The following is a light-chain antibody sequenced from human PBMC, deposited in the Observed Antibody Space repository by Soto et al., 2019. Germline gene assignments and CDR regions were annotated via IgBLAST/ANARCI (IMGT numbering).Light chain of an antibody. J-gene: IGLJ2*01. CDR1: SSNIGSNT. Sequence: QSVLTQPPSASGAPGQRVTISCSGSSSNIGSNTVNWYQHVPGTAPKLLIYISDQRPSGVPDRFSGSTSGTSASLAISGLQSEDGADYYCAAWDDSLSGVVFGGGTKVTVL. CDR2: ISD. CDR3: AAWDDSLSGVV. V-gene: IGLV1-44*01.